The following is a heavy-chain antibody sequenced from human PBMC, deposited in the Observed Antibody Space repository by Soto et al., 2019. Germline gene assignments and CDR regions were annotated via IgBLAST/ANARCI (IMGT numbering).Heavy chain of an antibody. CDR3: AKDGGWSLAVAGLFDY. V-gene: IGHV3-48*01. Sequence: GGSLRLSCAASGFRFSDYSMNWVRQAPGRGLEWVSYISSSSFTIHYADSVKGRFTISRDNAKNTLYLQMKSLRVEDTALYYCAKDGGWSLAVAGLFDYWGPGTQVTVSS. CDR2: ISSSSFTI. J-gene: IGHJ4*02. D-gene: IGHD6-19*01. CDR1: GFRFSDYS.